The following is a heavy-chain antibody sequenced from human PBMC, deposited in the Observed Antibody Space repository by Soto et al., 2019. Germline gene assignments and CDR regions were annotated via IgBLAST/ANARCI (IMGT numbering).Heavy chain of an antibody. CDR1: GFTFSSYA. J-gene: IGHJ6*02. V-gene: IGHV3-30-3*01. Sequence: QVQLVESGGGVVQPGRSLRLSCAASGFTFSSYAMHWVRQAPGKGLEWVAVISYDESNKYYADSVKGRFTISRENSKNTLYLKMNSLRADDTAVYYCARDRPSGYTVYYYYGMDVWGQGTTVTVSS. CDR3: ARDRPSGYTVYYYYGMDV. D-gene: IGHD5-12*01. CDR2: ISYDESNK.